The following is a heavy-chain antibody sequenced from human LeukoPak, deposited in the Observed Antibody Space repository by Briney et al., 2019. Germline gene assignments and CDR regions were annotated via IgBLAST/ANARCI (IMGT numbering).Heavy chain of an antibody. D-gene: IGHD1-1*01. CDR2: IYYSGNT. CDR3: ARRSNWAFDY. Sequence: PGGSLRLSCAASGFTFSTYEMNWVRQPPGKGLEWIGNIYYSGNTYYNPSLKSRVTISVDTSKNQFSLKLSSVTAADTAVYYCARRSNWAFDYWGQGTLVTVSS. CDR1: GFTFSTYE. J-gene: IGHJ4*02. V-gene: IGHV4-39*01.